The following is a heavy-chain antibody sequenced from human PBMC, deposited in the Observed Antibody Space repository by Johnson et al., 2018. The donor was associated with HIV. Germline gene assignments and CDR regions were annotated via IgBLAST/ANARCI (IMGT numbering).Heavy chain of an antibody. CDR2: ISYDGSNK. CDR1: GFTFSTYA. D-gene: IGHD6-19*01. J-gene: IGHJ3*02. Sequence: VQLVESGGGVAQPGRSLRLSCAASGFTFSTYAFHWVRQAPGKGLVLVAVISYDGSNKYYADPVKGRITISRDNSKNTVYLQMNSLRTEDSALYYCAKDFGSGWADAFDIWGQGTGVTISS. V-gene: IGHV3-30*04. CDR3: AKDFGSGWADAFDI.